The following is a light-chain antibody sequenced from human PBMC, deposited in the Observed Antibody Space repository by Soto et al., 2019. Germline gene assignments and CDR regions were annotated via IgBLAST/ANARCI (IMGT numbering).Light chain of an antibody. V-gene: IGKV1-39*01. CDR1: QSIDNF. CDR3: QQTYSLPYP. CDR2: AAS. Sequence: DIQMTQSPSSLSASVGDRVTITCRPSQSIDNFLNWYQQKPGKAPNLLIYAASSLQSGVSSRFSGCESGTDFTLSIRGLQPEDSATYCCQQTYSLPYPFGQGTKVEIK. J-gene: IGKJ2*01.